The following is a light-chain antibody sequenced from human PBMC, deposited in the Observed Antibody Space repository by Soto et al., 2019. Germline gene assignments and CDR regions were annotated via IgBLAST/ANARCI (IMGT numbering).Light chain of an antibody. CDR2: DTS. J-gene: IGLJ2*01. Sequence: QAVVTQEPSLTVSPGGTVTLTCGSSTGAVTSGHYPYWFQQKPGQAPRTLIYDTSNKHSWTPARFSGSLLGGKAALTLSGAQPEDEAEYYCLLSYSVLHVVFGGGTKLTVL. CDR3: LLSYSVLHVV. CDR1: TGAVTSGHY. V-gene: IGLV7-46*01.